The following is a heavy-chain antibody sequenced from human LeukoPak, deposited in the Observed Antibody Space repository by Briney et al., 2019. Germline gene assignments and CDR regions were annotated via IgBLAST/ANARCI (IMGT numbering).Heavy chain of an antibody. CDR1: GGTFSSYA. D-gene: IGHD3-10*01. CDR2: ISAYNGNT. V-gene: IGHV1-18*01. CDR3: ARDRLTVITMVRGVIGGFDP. Sequence: ASVKVSCKASGGTFSSYAISWVRQAPGQGLEWMGWISAYNGNTNYAQKLQGRVTMTTDTSTSTAYMELRSLRSDDTAVYYCARDRLTVITMVRGVIGGFDPWGQGTLVTVSS. J-gene: IGHJ5*02.